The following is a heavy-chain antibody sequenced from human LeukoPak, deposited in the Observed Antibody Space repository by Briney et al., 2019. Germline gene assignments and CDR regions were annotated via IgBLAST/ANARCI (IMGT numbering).Heavy chain of an antibody. Sequence: KPGGSQRLSCAASGFTFSDYYMSWIRQAPGKGLEWVSYISSSGSAIYYADSVKGRFTISRDNAKNSLYLQVNSLRAEDTAVYYCARENLVVVPAAYQSLFDYCCQGTLVTVSS. CDR1: GFTFSDYY. J-gene: IGHJ4*02. CDR2: ISSSGSAI. V-gene: IGHV3-11*01. CDR3: ARENLVVVPAAYQSLFDY. D-gene: IGHD2-2*01.